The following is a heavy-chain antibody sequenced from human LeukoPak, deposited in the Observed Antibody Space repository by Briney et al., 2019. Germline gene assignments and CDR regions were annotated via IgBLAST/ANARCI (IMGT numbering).Heavy chain of an antibody. Sequence: SVKVSCKASGGTFNNYAFSWVRQAPGQGLEWMGGIIPVFGTANYADAEKFQGRLTITTDESTGTAYMELSSLRSEDTAVYYCARANYGSGSYHPYYYYMDVWGQGTTVTVSS. D-gene: IGHD3-10*01. CDR1: GGTFNNYA. CDR2: IIPVFGTA. J-gene: IGHJ6*03. V-gene: IGHV1-69*05. CDR3: ARANYGSGSYHPYYYYMDV.